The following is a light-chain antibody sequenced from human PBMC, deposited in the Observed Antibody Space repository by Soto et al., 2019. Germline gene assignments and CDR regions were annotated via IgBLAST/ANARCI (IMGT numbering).Light chain of an antibody. CDR1: SSNIGSHT. Sequence: QSVLTQPPSASGTPGQRVTISCSGGSSNIGSHTVNWYQHLPGTAPKLLIHSNNQRPSGVPDRFSGSVSGTSASLAISGLQSEDEADYYCAAWHDSLNGPVFGGGTKLTVL. CDR2: SNN. CDR3: AAWHDSLNGPV. V-gene: IGLV1-44*01. J-gene: IGLJ2*01.